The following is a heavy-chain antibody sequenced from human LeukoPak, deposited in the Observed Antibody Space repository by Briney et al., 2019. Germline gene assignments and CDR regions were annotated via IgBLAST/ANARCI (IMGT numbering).Heavy chain of an antibody. J-gene: IGHJ6*02. CDR1: GFTFSSYW. CDR3: ARGASSGWYIPPYYYYGMDV. Sequence: GGSLRLSCAASGFTFSSYWMSWVRQAPGKGLEWVAVISYDGSNKYYADSVKGRFTISRDNSKNTLYLQMNSLRAEDTAVYYCARGASSGWYIPPYYYYGMDVWGQGTTVTVSS. V-gene: IGHV3-30-3*01. D-gene: IGHD6-19*01. CDR2: ISYDGSNK.